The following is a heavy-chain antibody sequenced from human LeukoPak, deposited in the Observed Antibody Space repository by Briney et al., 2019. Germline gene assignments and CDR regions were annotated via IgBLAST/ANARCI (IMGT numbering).Heavy chain of an antibody. J-gene: IGHJ4*02. CDR3: ARNRGGQQFDC. D-gene: IGHD3-10*01. CDR2: INTDGSTT. Sequence: GGSLRLSCSASGFTFSDYWIDWVRQAPGQGLEWVANINTDGSTTNYVESVRGRFTISRDNTRNSLSLQMNNLRDEDTAVYYCARNRGGQQFDCWGQGTLLTVSS. CDR1: GFTFSDYW. V-gene: IGHV3-7*01.